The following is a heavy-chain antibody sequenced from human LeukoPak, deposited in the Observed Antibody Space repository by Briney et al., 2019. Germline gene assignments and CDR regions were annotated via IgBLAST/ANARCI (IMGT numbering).Heavy chain of an antibody. Sequence: PGGSLRLSCAASGFDFSSNAMTWVRQAPGKGLEWVSYISSSSSTIYYADSVKGRFTISRDNAKNSLYLQMNSLRAEDTAVYYCASGDDSSWPPPKGWFDPWGQGTLVTVSS. CDR2: ISSSSSTI. D-gene: IGHD6-13*01. J-gene: IGHJ5*02. CDR1: GFDFSSNA. CDR3: ASGDDSSWPPPKGWFDP. V-gene: IGHV3-48*01.